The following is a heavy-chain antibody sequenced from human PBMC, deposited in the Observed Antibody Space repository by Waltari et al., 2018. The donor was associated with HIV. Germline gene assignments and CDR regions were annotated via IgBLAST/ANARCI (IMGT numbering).Heavy chain of an antibody. V-gene: IGHV5-51*01. CDR1: GYSFTSYW. J-gene: IGHJ4*02. CDR3: ARRVDTAMASFDY. D-gene: IGHD5-18*01. Sequence: EVQLVQSGAEVKKPGESLKISCKGSGYSFTSYWIAWVRQMPGKGLEWMGIIDPGDSDIRYSPSFQGQVTISADKSVSTAYLQWSSLKASDTAMYYCARRVDTAMASFDYWGQGTLVTV. CDR2: IDPGDSDI.